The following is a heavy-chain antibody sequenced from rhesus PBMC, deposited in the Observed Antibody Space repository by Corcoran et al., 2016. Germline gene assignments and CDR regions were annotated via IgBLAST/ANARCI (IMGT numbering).Heavy chain of an antibody. CDR1: GGSISSNY. Sequence: QLQLQESGPGLVKPSETLSLTCAVAGGSISSNYWSWICQPPGKGLEWIGRISGSGGSTDYNPSLKSRVTISTATSKNQFYLKLSSVTAADTAVYYCARDRSSLYYFDYWGQGVLVTVSS. CDR2: ISGSGGST. V-gene: IGHV4-173*01. D-gene: IGHD6-19*01. CDR3: ARDRSSLYYFDY. J-gene: IGHJ4*01.